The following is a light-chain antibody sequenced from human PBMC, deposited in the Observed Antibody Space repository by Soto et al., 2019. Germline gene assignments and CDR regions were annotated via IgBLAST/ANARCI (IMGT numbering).Light chain of an antibody. V-gene: IGKV3-15*01. CDR1: QSVSSN. CDR3: QQDNHWPPWT. J-gene: IGKJ1*01. Sequence: EIVWGPSPATMSGEPGVRANLSGRGSQSVSSNLAWYQQKPGQAPRLLIYGASTRATGIPARFSGSGSGTEVTLTISSLQSEDFAVYYSQQDNHWPPWTFGQGTKVDIK. CDR2: GAS.